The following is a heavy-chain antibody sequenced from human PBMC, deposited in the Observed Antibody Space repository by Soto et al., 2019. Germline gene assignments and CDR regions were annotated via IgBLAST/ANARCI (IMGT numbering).Heavy chain of an antibody. J-gene: IGHJ6*02. D-gene: IGHD6-19*01. CDR2: INSDGSST. CDR3: ARDPDYSSGWYQDYYYGMDV. V-gene: IGHV3-74*01. Sequence: LRLSCAASGFTFSSYWMHWVRQAPGKGLVWVSRINSDGSSTSYADSVKGRFTISRDNAKNTLYLQMNSLRAEDTAVYYCARDPDYSSGWYQDYYYGMDVWGQGTTVTVSS. CDR1: GFTFSSYW.